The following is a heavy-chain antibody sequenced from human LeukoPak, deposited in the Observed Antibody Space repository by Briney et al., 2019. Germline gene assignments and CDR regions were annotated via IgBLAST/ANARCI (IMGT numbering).Heavy chain of an antibody. CDR1: GASITSGAYY. CDR3: ARARMGPVPFDS. D-gene: IGHD1-14*01. CDR2: ITDIATK. V-gene: IGHV4-31*03. J-gene: IGHJ4*02. Sequence: SQTLSLTCSVSGASITSGAYYWSWLRQHPEKGLEWIGYITDIATKFYNPSFKSRVSISMDPSKNLFSLSLTSLTAADTAVYYCARARMGPVPFDSWGQGILVTVSS.